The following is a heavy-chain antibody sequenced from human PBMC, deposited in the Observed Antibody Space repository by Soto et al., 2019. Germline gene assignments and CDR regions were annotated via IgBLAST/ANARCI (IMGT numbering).Heavy chain of an antibody. CDR3: ASVGELPVWFDP. CDR1: GDSISSYY. Sequence: QVQLPESGPGLVKPSETLSLTCTVSGDSISSYYWRWIRQPPGKGLEWVGYISYTGSTIYNPSLDRRATISIDTSKTQVSLSRNSVTVAGTAVYYCASVGELPVWFDPWVRGPLVTASS. CDR2: ISYTGST. V-gene: IGHV4-59*13. D-gene: IGHD3-10*01. J-gene: IGHJ5*02.